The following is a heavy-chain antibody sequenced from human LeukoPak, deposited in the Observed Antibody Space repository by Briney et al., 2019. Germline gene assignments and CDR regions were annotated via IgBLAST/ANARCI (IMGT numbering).Heavy chain of an antibody. CDR2: INPSGGST. V-gene: IGHV1-46*01. J-gene: IGHJ4*02. CDR1: GYTFTSYY. CDR3: ARVMNSGSYSSYYFDY. Sequence: ASVKVSCKASGYTFTSYYMHWVRQAPGQGLEWMGIINPSGGSTSYAQKFQGRVTMTRDTSTSTVYMELSSLRSEDTAVYYCARVMNSGSYSSYYFDYWGQGTLVTVSS. D-gene: IGHD1-26*01.